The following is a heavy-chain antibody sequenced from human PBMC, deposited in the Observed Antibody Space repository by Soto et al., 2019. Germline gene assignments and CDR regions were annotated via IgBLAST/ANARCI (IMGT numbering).Heavy chain of an antibody. D-gene: IGHD2-2*01. J-gene: IGHJ6*02. CDR2: INPNSGGT. CDR3: ARGVPAAIRQYYYYGMDV. CDR1: GYTFTGYY. Sequence: ASVEVSCKASGYTFTGYYIHWVRQAPGQGLEWMGWINPNSGGTNYAQKFQGRVTMTRDTSISTAYMELSRLRSDDTAVYYCARGVPAAIRQYYYYGMDVWGQGTTVTVSS. V-gene: IGHV1-2*02.